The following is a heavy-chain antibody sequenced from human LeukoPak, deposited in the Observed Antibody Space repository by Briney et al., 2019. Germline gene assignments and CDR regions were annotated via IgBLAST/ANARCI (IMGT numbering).Heavy chain of an antibody. V-gene: IGHV4-38-2*01. D-gene: IGHD6-13*01. CDR3: ARAPEGMSANSFDP. CDR1: GYSISSGYF. J-gene: IGHJ5*02. Sequence: SETLSLTRAVSGYSISSGYFWGWIRQPPGKGLEWIGNIYHSGSTAYNPSLKSRVTISVDTSKNQFSLKLRSVTATDTAVYYCARAPEGMSANSFDPWGQGTLVTVSS. CDR2: IYHSGST.